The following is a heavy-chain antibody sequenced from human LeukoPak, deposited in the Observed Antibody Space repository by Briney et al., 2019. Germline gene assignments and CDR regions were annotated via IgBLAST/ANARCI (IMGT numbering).Heavy chain of an antibody. Sequence: PGGSLRLSCAASGFTFDDYAMHWVRQAPGKGLEWVSLISWDGGSTYYADSVKGRFTISRDNSKNSLYLQMNSLRAEDTAVYYCAKSGGSTILNAFDIWGQGTMVTVSS. V-gene: IGHV3-43D*03. D-gene: IGHD2-2*01. CDR2: ISWDGGST. J-gene: IGHJ3*02. CDR1: GFTFDDYA. CDR3: AKSGGSTILNAFDI.